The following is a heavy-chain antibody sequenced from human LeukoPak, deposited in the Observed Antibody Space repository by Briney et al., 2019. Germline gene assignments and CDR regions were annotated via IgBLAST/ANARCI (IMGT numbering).Heavy chain of an antibody. Sequence: PGGSLRLSCAASGFTCSTYEMNWVRQAPGKGLEWVSYISSSGSTINYADSVKGRFTISRDNTKNSLYLQMNSLRAEDTSVYYCARRRDGFDIWGQGTMVTVSS. CDR3: ARRRDGFDI. V-gene: IGHV3-48*03. CDR2: ISSSGSTI. CDR1: GFTCSTYE. J-gene: IGHJ3*02.